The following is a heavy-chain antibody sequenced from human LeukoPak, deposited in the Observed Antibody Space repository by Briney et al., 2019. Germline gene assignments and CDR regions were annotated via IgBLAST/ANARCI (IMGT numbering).Heavy chain of an antibody. D-gene: IGHD4-11*01. V-gene: IGHV4-61*08. CDR3: ARADYSSWFDP. J-gene: IGHJ5*02. Sequence: SQTLSLTCTVSGGSISSGGYYWSWIRQPPGKGLEWIGYIYYSGSTNYNPSLKSRVTISVDTSKNQFSLKLSSVTAADTAVYYCARADYSSWFDPWGQGTLVTVSS. CDR1: GGSISSGGYY. CDR2: IYYSGST.